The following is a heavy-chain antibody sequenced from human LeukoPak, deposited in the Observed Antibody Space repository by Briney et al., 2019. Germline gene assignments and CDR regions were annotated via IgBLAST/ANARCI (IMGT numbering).Heavy chain of an antibody. CDR2: FDPEDGET. J-gene: IGHJ4*02. V-gene: IGHV1-24*01. D-gene: IGHD1-26*01. CDR1: GPYTLIELS. Sequence: ASVKVSCKVSGPYTLIELSMHWVRPAPGKGLEWMGGFDPEDGETIYAQKFKGRVTMTEDTSTDTAYMDLSSLRSEDTAVYYCATLLGETHFFDYWGQGTLVTVPS. CDR3: ATLLGETHFFDY.